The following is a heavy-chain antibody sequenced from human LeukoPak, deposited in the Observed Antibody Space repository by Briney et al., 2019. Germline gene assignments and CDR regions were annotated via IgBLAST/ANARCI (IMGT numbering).Heavy chain of an antibody. CDR3: ARDAQISAAAYYFDY. V-gene: IGHV3-30*04. J-gene: IGHJ4*02. Sequence: GGSLRLSWAASGXTFSRYPMHWVRQAPGKGLEWVTVISTDGRDIKYADSVKGRFTISRDSSKNTLSLQMNSLRDDDTAVYYCARDAQISAAAYYFDYWGQGTLVTVSS. CDR2: ISTDGRDI. D-gene: IGHD6-13*01. CDR1: GXTFSRYP.